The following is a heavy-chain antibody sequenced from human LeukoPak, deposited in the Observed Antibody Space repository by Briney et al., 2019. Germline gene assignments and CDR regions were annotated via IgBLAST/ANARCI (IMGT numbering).Heavy chain of an antibody. Sequence: GGSLRLSCAASGFIFSNYAMSWVRQAPGKGLQWVAVISYDGSNKYYTDSVKGRFTISRDNSKNTLYLEMNSLRAEDTAVYYCARERERFLNLWGQGTLVTVSS. CDR2: ISYDGSNK. J-gene: IGHJ4*02. V-gene: IGHV3-30*04. CDR3: ARERERFLNL. CDR1: GFIFSNYA. D-gene: IGHD3-3*01.